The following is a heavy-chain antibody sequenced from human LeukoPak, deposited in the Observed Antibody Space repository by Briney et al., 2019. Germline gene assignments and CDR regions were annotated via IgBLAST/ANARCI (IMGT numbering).Heavy chain of an antibody. CDR1: GFTFSGAW. Sequence: PGGSLRLSCAASGFTFSGAWMSWVRQAPGKGLEWVVVISYDGSNKYYADSVKGRFTISRDNSKNTLYLQMNSLRAEDTAVYYCANGYYYGSGSYYKEAFDIWGQGTMVTVSS. D-gene: IGHD3-10*01. CDR3: ANGYYYGSGSYYKEAFDI. CDR2: ISYDGSNK. V-gene: IGHV3-30*18. J-gene: IGHJ3*02.